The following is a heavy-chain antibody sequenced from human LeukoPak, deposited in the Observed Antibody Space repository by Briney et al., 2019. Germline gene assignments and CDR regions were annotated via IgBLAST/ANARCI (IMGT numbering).Heavy chain of an antibody. D-gene: IGHD7-27*01. Sequence: GASVKVSCKTSGYTFTDYFIHWVRQAPGQGLEWMGRVNSNSAVAESEEKFQGRVTVTRDTSIRTVCMELFRLTSDDTAIYYCARDLSSTPHWELDYWGQGTLVTVSS. CDR2: VNSNSAVA. CDR3: ARDLSSTPHWELDY. J-gene: IGHJ4*02. CDR1: GYTFTDYF. V-gene: IGHV1-2*06.